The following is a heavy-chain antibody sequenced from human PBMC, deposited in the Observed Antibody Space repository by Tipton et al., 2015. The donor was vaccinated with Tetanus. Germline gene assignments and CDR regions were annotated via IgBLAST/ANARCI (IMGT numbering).Heavy chain of an antibody. CDR1: GDSITRDGYS. CDR3: ARAGMVTDYRSKFDS. J-gene: IGHJ4*02. D-gene: IGHD2-21*02. CDR2: ISDGGQS. V-gene: IGHV4-30-2*01. Sequence: LRLSCTVSGDSITRDGYSWHWIRQPPGKGLEWIGYISDGGQSYYSPSLERRATISRDMSNNHFSLKLTSVTAADTAVYYCARAGMVTDYRSKFDSWGQGSLVSVSS.